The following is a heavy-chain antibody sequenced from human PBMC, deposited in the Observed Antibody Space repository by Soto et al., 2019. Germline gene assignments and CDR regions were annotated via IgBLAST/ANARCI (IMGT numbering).Heavy chain of an antibody. Sequence: EVQLLESGGGLVQPGGSLRLSCAASGFTLNTFPMNWVRQAPGKGLEWFSGIGGSGDSTYYADSVQGRFTVSRDNSKNTLYLQMSSLRAEDSAIYDCAKGFSSGYDYGHFDYWGQGTLVTVST. CDR1: GFTLNTFP. J-gene: IGHJ4*02. D-gene: IGHD5-12*01. CDR3: AKGFSSGYDYGHFDY. V-gene: IGHV3-23*01. CDR2: IGGSGDST.